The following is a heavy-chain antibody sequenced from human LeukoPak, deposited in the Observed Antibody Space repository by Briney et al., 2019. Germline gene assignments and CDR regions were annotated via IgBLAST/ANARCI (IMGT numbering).Heavy chain of an antibody. D-gene: IGHD3-22*01. J-gene: IGHJ6*03. CDR1: GGSISSSS. V-gene: IGHV3-21*01. CDR2: ISSSSSYI. CDR3: ARSWPGVPNYEDYYYYMDV. Sequence: PSETLSLTCTVSGGSISSSSYYWGWIRQPPGKGLEWVSSISSSSSYIYYADSVKGRFTISRDNAKNSLYLQMNSLRAEDTAVYYCARSWPGVPNYEDYYYYMDVWGKGTTVTVSS.